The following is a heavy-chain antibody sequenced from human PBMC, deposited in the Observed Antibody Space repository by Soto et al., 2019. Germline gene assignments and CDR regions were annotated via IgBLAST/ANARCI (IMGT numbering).Heavy chain of an antibody. CDR2: IHGDGDYS. Sequence: EVQLLDSGGGLVQPGGSLRLSCAASGFMFSCCAMSWVRQAPGKGLEWVSTIHGDGDYSHYTDSVEGRFTISRDNSRNTMYLKMNRLRGDDTAVYYCAQHRGGGSYTNWSFAVWGRGTLVTVSS. V-gene: IGHV3-23*01. D-gene: IGHD1-26*01. CDR3: AQHRGGGSYTNWSFAV. CDR1: GFMFSCCA. J-gene: IGHJ2*01.